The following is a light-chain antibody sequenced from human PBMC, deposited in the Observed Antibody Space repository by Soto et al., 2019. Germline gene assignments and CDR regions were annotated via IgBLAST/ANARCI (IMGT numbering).Light chain of an antibody. CDR1: SSDVGTYDD. Sequence: QSALTQPASESASPGQSITISCTGTSSDVGTYDDVSWYRQHPGKAPKLLIYEVTNRPSGVSNRFSGSKSGNTASLTISGLQAEDEADYYCSSYTTSSTYVFGSGTKLTVL. CDR2: EVT. V-gene: IGLV2-14*01. J-gene: IGLJ1*01. CDR3: SSYTTSSTYV.